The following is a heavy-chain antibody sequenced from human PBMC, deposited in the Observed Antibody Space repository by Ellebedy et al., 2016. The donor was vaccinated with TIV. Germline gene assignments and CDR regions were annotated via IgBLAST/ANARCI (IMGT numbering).Heavy chain of an antibody. V-gene: IGHV4-39*07. J-gene: IGHJ6*02. Sequence: MPSETLSLTCTVSGASVSTTSYYWVWFRQPPGKGLEWIGSFSYIGTTSYNPSLKSRVTISVDTSKNQFSLRLSSATAADTAVYYCASDHTNWDGMDVWGQGTTVTVSS. D-gene: IGHD2-8*01. CDR1: GASVSTTSYY. CDR2: FSYIGTT. CDR3: ASDHTNWDGMDV.